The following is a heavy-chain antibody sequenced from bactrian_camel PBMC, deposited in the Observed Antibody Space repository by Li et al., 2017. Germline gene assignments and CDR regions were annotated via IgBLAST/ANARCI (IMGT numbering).Heavy chain of an antibody. CDR3: VRNYFTKQGAFGY. J-gene: IGHJ6*01. V-gene: IGHV3S1*01. CDR1: EYTYRGHC. D-gene: IGHD2*01. Sequence: HVQLVESGGGLVQPGGSLRLSCVASEYTYRGHCMGWFRQAPGKEREGVAAIYTGGSTTHYADSVKGRFTISRDNAKNMVFLQMNSLKPEDTAVYYCVRNYFTKQGAFGYWGQGTQVTVS. CDR2: IYTGGSTT.